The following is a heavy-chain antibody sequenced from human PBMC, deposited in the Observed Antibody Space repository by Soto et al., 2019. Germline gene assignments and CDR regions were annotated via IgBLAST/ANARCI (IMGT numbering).Heavy chain of an antibody. J-gene: IGHJ4*02. CDR2: IYHSGST. V-gene: IGHV4-59*01. D-gene: IGHD2-8*01. CDR3: ARGGHGFDY. Sequence: PSETLSLTCTVSGGSTNSYYWSWIRQPPGRGLEWIGYIYHSGSTNYSPSLKSRVTMSLDTSKNQFSLKLSSVTAADTAVYYCARGGHGFDYWGQGILVTVSS. CDR1: GGSTNSYY.